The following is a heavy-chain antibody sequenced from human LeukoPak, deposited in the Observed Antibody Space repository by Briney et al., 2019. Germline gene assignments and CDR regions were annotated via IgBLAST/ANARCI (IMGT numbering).Heavy chain of an antibody. CDR2: IGTSGSTK. CDR1: GFTFSNYE. Sequence: RGSLRLSCAASGFTFSNYEMNWVRQAPGKGLEWVSYIGTSGSTKYYADSVRGRFTISRDNAENSLHLQMNSLRAEDAAVYYCARRYCSSTSCTLDYWGQGTLVTVSS. J-gene: IGHJ4*02. V-gene: IGHV3-48*03. D-gene: IGHD2-2*01. CDR3: ARRYCSSTSCTLDY.